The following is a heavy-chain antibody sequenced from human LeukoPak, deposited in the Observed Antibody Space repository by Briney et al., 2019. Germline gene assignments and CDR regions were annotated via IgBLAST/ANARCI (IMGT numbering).Heavy chain of an antibody. V-gene: IGHV3-64*01. CDR2: ISSNGGST. Sequence: PGGSLRLSCAASGFTFSSYAMHWVRQAPGKGLEYVSAISSNGGSTYYANSVKGRFTISRDNSKNTLYLQMGSLRAEDMAVYYCARVYCSGGSCYWPYYYYMDVWGKGTTVTVSS. CDR3: ARVYCSGGSCYWPYYYYMDV. D-gene: IGHD2-15*01. CDR1: GFTFSSYA. J-gene: IGHJ6*03.